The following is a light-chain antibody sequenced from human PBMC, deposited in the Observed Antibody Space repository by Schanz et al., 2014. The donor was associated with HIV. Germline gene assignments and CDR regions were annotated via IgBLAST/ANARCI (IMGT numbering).Light chain of an antibody. CDR3: QQSYSTPLT. V-gene: IGKV1-39*01. CDR2: AAS. Sequence: DIQMTQSPSSQSASVGDRVTLTCRASQDIGNDLGWYQQKPGQAPKRLIYAASKLQSGVPSRFIGSGSGTDFTLTISSLQPEDFATYYCQQSYSTPLTFGGGTKVEIK. J-gene: IGKJ4*01. CDR1: QDIGND.